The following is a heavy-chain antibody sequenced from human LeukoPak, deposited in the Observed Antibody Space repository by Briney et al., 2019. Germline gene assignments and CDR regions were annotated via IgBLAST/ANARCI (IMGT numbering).Heavy chain of an antibody. J-gene: IGHJ4*02. D-gene: IGHD1-1*01. V-gene: IGHV4-34*09. CDR1: GGSFSGYY. Sequence: SETLSLTCAVYGGSFSGYYWSWIRQPPGKGLEWIGYIYYSGSTYYNPSLKSRVTISVDTSKNQFSLKLSSVTAADTAVYYCARGKKRAKLEPVFDYWGQGTLVTVSS. CDR2: IYYSGST. CDR3: ARGKKRAKLEPVFDY.